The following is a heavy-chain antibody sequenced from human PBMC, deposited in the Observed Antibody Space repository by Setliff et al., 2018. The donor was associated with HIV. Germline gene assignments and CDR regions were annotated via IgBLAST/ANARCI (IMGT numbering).Heavy chain of an antibody. CDR3: ARQITMVRGVYQPYYYYYMDV. D-gene: IGHD3-10*01. Sequence: SETLSLTCTVSGGSISSYYWSWIRQPPGKGLEWIGYIYYSGSTNYNPSLKSRVTISVDTFKNQFSLKLSSVTAADTAVYYCARQITMVRGVYQPYYYYYMDVWGKGTTVTVSS. J-gene: IGHJ6*03. CDR2: IYYSGST. V-gene: IGHV4-59*08. CDR1: GGSISSYY.